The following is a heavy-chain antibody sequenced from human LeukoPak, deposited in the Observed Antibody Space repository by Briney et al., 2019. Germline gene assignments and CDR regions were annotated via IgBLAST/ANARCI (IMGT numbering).Heavy chain of an antibody. CDR3: ARDYYGSGSYLYYYYGMNV. J-gene: IGHJ6*02. D-gene: IGHD3-10*01. V-gene: IGHV1-3*01. CDR1: GYTFTSYA. CDR2: INAGNGNT. Sequence: ASVEVSCKASGYTFTSYAMHWVRQAPGQRLEWMGWINAGNGNTKYSQKFQGRVTITRDTSASTAYMELSSLRSEDTAVYYCARDYYGSGSYLYYYYGMNVWGQGTTVTVSS.